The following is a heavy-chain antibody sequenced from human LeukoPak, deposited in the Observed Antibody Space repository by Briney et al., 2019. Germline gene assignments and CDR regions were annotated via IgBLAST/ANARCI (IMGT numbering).Heavy chain of an antibody. CDR2: ISWNSGSI. Sequence: GRSLRLSCATSGFTFDDYAMHWVRQALGKGLEWVSGISWNSGSIGYADSVKGRFTISRDNAKNSLYLQMNSLRAEDTALYYCAKEKVAVAGHYDAFDIWGQGTMVTVSS. CDR1: GFTFDDYA. D-gene: IGHD6-19*01. CDR3: AKEKVAVAGHYDAFDI. V-gene: IGHV3-9*01. J-gene: IGHJ3*02.